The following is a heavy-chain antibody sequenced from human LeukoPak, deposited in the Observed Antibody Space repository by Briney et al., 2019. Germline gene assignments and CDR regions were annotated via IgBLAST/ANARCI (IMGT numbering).Heavy chain of an antibody. J-gene: IGHJ4*02. D-gene: IGHD3-3*02. CDR3: AKEPEPFLEWHFDN. Sequence: GGSLRLSCVGSRFPPRKYAMSWVRQAPGKGLEWVSGISGSGGSKYYADSVRGRFTISGDNSEDTLFLQMSSLRADDTAKYYCAKEPEPFLEWHFDNWGQGTLVIVSS. CDR1: RFPPRKYA. CDR2: ISGSGGSK. V-gene: IGHV3-23*01.